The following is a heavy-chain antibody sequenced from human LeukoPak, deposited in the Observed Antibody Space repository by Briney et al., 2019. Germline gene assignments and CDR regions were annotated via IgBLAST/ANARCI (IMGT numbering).Heavy chain of an antibody. CDR2: IYYSGST. D-gene: IGHD3-22*01. CDR3: ARNQYYYDSSAADAFDI. Sequence: SETLSLTCTVSGCSLSRGDYYWSWVRPPPGEGLGGIGYIYYSGSTYYNPSLKSRVTISVDTSKNQFSLKLSSVTAADTAVYYCARNQYYYDSSAADAFDIWGQGTMVTVSS. V-gene: IGHV4-30-4*08. CDR1: GCSLSRGDYY. J-gene: IGHJ3*02.